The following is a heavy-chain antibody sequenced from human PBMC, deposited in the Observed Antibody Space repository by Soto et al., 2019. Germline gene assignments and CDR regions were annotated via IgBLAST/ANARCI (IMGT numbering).Heavy chain of an antibody. CDR1: GGSISSYY. J-gene: IGHJ6*02. CDR3: ARERYYGMDV. Sequence: ETLSLTCTVSGGSISSYYWSWIRQPPGKGLEWIGNIYYSGSTNYNPSLKSRVTISVDTSKNQFSLKLSSVTAADTAVYYCARERYYGMDVWGQGTTVTVS. V-gene: IGHV4-59*01. CDR2: IYYSGST.